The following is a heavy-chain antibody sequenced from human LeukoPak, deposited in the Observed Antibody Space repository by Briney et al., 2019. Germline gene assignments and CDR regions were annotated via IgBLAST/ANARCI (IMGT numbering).Heavy chain of an antibody. D-gene: IGHD6-13*01. V-gene: IGHV3-30*02. CDR1: GFTFSNYG. Sequence: GGSLRLSCAASGFTFSNYGMHWVRQPPGKGLEWVAFIRYDGGIKHYADSVKGRFTLSRDNSKNTLYLQMNSLRAEDTAVYYCARESSSWYYFDYWGQGTLVTVSS. J-gene: IGHJ4*01. CDR2: IRYDGGIK. CDR3: ARESSSWYYFDY.